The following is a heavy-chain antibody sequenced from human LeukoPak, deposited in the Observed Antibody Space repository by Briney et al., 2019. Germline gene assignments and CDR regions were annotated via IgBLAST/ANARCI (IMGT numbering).Heavy chain of an antibody. Sequence: PSETLSLTCAVYGGSFSGYYWSWIRQPPGKGLEWIGEINHSGSTNYNPSLKSRVTISVDTSKNQFSLKLSSVTAADTAVYYCARDRGIVGATTFDYWGQGTLVTVSS. CDR3: ARDRGIVGATTFDY. V-gene: IGHV4-34*01. CDR2: INHSGST. CDR1: GGSFSGYY. D-gene: IGHD1-26*01. J-gene: IGHJ4*02.